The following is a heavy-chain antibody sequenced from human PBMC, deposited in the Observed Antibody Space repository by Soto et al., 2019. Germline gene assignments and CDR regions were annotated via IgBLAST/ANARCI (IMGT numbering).Heavy chain of an antibody. Sequence: GGSLRLSCAASGFTFSSYGMHWVRQAPGKGLEWVAVIWYDGSNKYYADSVKGRFTISRDNSKNTLYLQMNSLRAEDTAVYYCARDGGIYYGSGNLSTTYPLFDPWGQGTLVTVSS. J-gene: IGHJ5*02. CDR1: GFTFSSYG. V-gene: IGHV3-33*01. CDR2: IWYDGSNK. CDR3: ARDGGIYYGSGNLSTTYPLFDP. D-gene: IGHD3-10*01.